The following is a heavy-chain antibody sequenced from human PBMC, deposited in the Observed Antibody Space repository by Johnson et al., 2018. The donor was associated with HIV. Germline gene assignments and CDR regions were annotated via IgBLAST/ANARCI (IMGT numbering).Heavy chain of an antibody. CDR2: ISYDGRNK. D-gene: IGHD6-13*01. Sequence: QVLLVESGGGVVQPGRSLRLSCAASGFTFTTYALHWVRQAPGKGLEWVAVISYDGRNKYYADSVKGRFPISRDNSKNTLYLQMNSLRAEDTAIYYCAKQETSPAAGTFGAFDIWGQGTMVTVSS. CDR1: GFTFTTYA. V-gene: IGHV3-30*04. CDR3: AKQETSPAAGTFGAFDI. J-gene: IGHJ3*02.